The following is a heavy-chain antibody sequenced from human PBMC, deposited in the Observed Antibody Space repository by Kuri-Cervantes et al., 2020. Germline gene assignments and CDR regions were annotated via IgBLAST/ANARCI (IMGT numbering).Heavy chain of an antibody. CDR2: INPNSGGT. V-gene: IGHV1-2*02. D-gene: IGHD1-26*01. Sequence: VSVKVSCKASGYTFTGYYMHWVRQAPGQGLEWMGWINPNSGGTNYAQKFQGRVTMTRDTSISTAYMELSRLRSDDTAVYYCAREYSGSYSRYYGMDVWGQGTTVTVSS. J-gene: IGHJ6*02. CDR3: AREYSGSYSRYYGMDV. CDR1: GYTFTGYY.